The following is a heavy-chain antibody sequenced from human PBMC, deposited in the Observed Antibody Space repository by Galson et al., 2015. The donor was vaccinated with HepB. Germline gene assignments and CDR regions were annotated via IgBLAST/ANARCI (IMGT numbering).Heavy chain of an antibody. D-gene: IGHD6-19*01. Sequence: CAISGDSVSSNSAAWNWIRQSPSRGLEWLGRTYYRSKWYNDYAVSVKSRITINPDTSKNQFSLQLNSVTPEDTAVYYCARNIIPYSSGWYGVNWFDPWGQGTLVTVSS. CDR1: GDSVSSNSAA. V-gene: IGHV6-1*01. J-gene: IGHJ5*02. CDR3: ARNIIPYSSGWYGVNWFDP. CDR2: TYYRSKWYN.